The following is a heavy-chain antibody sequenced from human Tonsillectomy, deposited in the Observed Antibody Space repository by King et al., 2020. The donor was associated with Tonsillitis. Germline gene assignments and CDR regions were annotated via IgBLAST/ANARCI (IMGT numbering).Heavy chain of an antibody. J-gene: IGHJ3*02. CDR2: ISSSSSTI. D-gene: IGHD2-15*01. CDR3: ARDRGWDAFDI. Sequence: VQLVESAGGLVQPGGSLRLSCAASGFTFSSYSMNWVRQAPGKGLEWVSYISSSSSTIYYADSVKGRFTISRDNAKNSLYLQMNSLRAEDTAVYYCARDRGWDAFDIWGQGTMVTVSS. V-gene: IGHV3-48*04. CDR1: GFTFSSYS.